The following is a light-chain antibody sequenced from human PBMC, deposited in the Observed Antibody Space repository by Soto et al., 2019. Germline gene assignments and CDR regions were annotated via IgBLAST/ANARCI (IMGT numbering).Light chain of an antibody. CDR2: AAS. V-gene: IGKV1-8*01. CDR1: QGIRSE. J-gene: IGKJ1*01. Sequence: IRMTQTTSSFSASTGDRVTSTCRASQGIRSELAGYQQKPGKAPKLLSYAASTLQSGVPSRFSGSGSGTDFTLTIRCLQSEDFATYYCQQYYSYPRTFGQVTMVENK. CDR3: QQYYSYPRT.